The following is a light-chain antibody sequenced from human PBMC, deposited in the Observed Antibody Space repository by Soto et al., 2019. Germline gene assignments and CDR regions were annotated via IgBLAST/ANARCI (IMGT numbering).Light chain of an antibody. Sequence: QSALTQPASVSGSPGQSITISCTGTSSDVGGYNYVSWYQHHPGKAPKLMIFDVSNRPSGVSNRFSGSKSCNTASLTISGLQAEDEADYYCSSYTSSSTYVVFGGGTKLTVL. CDR2: DVS. J-gene: IGLJ2*01. V-gene: IGLV2-14*03. CDR1: SSDVGGYNY. CDR3: SSYTSSSTYVV.